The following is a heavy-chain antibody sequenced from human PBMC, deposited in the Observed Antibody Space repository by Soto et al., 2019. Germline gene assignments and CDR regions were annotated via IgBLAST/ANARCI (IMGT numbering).Heavy chain of an antibody. Sequence: QVQLVQSGAEVKKPGSSVKVSCKASGGTFSSYAISWVRQAPGQGLEWMGGIIPIFGTANYAQKFQGRVTITADESTSTAYMELSSLRSEDTAVYYCARLQVGPSGIAAAGDLNYYYYGMDVWGQGTTLTVSS. J-gene: IGHJ6*02. D-gene: IGHD6-13*01. V-gene: IGHV1-69*01. CDR3: ARLQVGPSGIAAAGDLNYYYYGMDV. CDR1: GGTFSSYA. CDR2: IIPIFGTA.